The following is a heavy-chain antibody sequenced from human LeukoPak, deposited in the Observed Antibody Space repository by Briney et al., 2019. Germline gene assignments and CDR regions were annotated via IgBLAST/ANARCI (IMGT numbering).Heavy chain of an antibody. CDR3: ARDRPQLHIAVLAHAFDI. V-gene: IGHV1-18*01. Sequence: ASVKVSCKASVYTYTSYGISWVRQAPGQGLEWMGWLSAYNGNTNYAQNLQGRVTMTTDTSTSTAYMELRSLRSDDTAVYYCARDRPQLHIAVLAHAFDIWGQGTMVTVSS. J-gene: IGHJ3*02. CDR1: VYTYTSYG. CDR2: LSAYNGNT. D-gene: IGHD2-2*01.